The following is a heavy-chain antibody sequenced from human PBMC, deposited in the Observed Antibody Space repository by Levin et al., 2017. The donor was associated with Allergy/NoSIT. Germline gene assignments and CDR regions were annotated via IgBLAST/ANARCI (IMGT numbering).Heavy chain of an antibody. D-gene: IGHD3-10*01. CDR2: MNPNSGNT. J-gene: IGHJ4*02. CDR1: GYTFTSYD. Sequence: ASVKVSCKASGYTFTSYDINWVRQATGQGLEWMGWMNPNSGNTGYAQKFQGRVTMTRNTSISTAYMELSSLRSEDTAVYYCARGGPSWLMVQGVIDYWGQGTLVTVSS. V-gene: IGHV1-8*01. CDR3: ARGGPSWLMVQGVIDY.